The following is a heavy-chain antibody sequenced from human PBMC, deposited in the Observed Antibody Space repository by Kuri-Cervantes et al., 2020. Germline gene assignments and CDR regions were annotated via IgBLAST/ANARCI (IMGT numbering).Heavy chain of an antibody. CDR2: IKQDGSEK. J-gene: IGHJ6*03. Sequence: LTCVGSGFTFSSYWMSWVRQAPGKGLEWVANIKQDGSEKYYVGSAKGRFTISRDNSKNTLYLQMNSLRAEDTAVYYCAKLGAVTYYYYYYMDVWGKGTTVTVSS. CDR1: GFTFSSYW. D-gene: IGHD3-16*01. V-gene: IGHV3-7*03. CDR3: AKLGAVTYYYYYYMDV.